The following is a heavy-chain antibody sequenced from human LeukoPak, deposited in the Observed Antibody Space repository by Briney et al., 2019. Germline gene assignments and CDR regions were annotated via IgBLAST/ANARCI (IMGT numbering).Heavy chain of an antibody. CDR3: ARARGNTYGYFEY. D-gene: IGHD5-18*01. Sequence: PGRSLRLSCAASGFTFDDYAMHWVRQAPGKGLEWVSGISWNSGSIGYADSVKGRFTISRDNAKNSLYLQMNSLRVEDTAVYYCARARGNTYGYFEYWGQGTLVTVSS. CDR2: ISWNSGSI. J-gene: IGHJ4*02. CDR1: GFTFDDYA. V-gene: IGHV3-9*01.